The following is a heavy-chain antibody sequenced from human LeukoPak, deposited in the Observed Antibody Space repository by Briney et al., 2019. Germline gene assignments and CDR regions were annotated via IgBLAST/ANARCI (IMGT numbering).Heavy chain of an antibody. CDR2: ITIGSDSI. J-gene: IGHJ6*02. V-gene: IGHV3-48*03. Sequence: QSGGSLRLSCAASGFTFSSYEMNWVRRAPGKGLEWVSHITIGSDSIHYADSVKGRFTISRDNAKNSLYLQMNSLRVEDTAVYYCARESPTPAAGFPYGMDVWGQGTTVTVSS. CDR3: ARESPTPAAGFPYGMDV. D-gene: IGHD6-13*01. CDR1: GFTFSSYE.